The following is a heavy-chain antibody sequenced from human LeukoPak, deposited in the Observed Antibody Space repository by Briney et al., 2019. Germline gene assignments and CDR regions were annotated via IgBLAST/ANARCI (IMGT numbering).Heavy chain of an antibody. CDR1: GFTFSSSW. D-gene: IGHD1-1*01. V-gene: IGHV3-74*01. CDR3: ASYNWGSASDM. CDR2: IRSDGRET. J-gene: IGHJ3*02. Sequence: GGSLRLSCAASGFTFSSSWMYWVRQAPGRGLLRISGIRSDGRETRYVDSVRGRFTISRGNAKNTLYLQMNSLRAEDTAVYYCASYNWGSASDMWGQGTMVTVSS.